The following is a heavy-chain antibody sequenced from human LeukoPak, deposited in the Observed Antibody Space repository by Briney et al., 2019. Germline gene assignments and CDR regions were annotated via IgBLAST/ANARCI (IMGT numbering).Heavy chain of an antibody. CDR2: ISSSGSTI. CDR3: ARSPGPKAV. J-gene: IGHJ4*02. Sequence: PGGSLRLSCVVSGFTFSDYEMNWVRQAPGKGLEWVSFISSSGSTIYYADSLKGRFTISRDNAKNSLYLQMNSLRAEDTAVYYCARSPGPKAVWGQGTLVTVSS. V-gene: IGHV3-48*03. CDR1: GFTFSDYE.